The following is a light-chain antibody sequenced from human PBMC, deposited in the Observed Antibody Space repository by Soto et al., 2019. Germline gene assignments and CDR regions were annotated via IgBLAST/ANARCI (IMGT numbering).Light chain of an antibody. Sequence: EIVLTQSPATLSLSPGERATLSCRASQSISNSLVWYQQKPGQAPRLLIYDASNRATGIPARFSGSGSGTDFTLTISSLEPDDVAIYYCQQRSNWPPLTFGGGTQVEIK. V-gene: IGKV3-11*01. CDR3: QQRSNWPPLT. CDR1: QSISNS. CDR2: DAS. J-gene: IGKJ4*01.